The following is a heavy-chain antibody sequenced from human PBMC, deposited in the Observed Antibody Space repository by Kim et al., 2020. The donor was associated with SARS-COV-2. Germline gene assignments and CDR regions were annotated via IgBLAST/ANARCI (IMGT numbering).Heavy chain of an antibody. J-gene: IGHJ5*02. Sequence: LSLSCAASGFTFSSYSMNWVRQAPGKGLEWVSSISSSSSYIYYADSVKGRFTISRDNAKNSLYLQMNSLRAEDTAVYYCARGGLGYCSSTSCWDRITPSWFDLWGQGTLVTVSS. V-gene: IGHV3-21*01. CDR1: GFTFSSYS. CDR2: ISSSSSYI. CDR3: ARGGLGYCSSTSCWDRITPSWFDL. D-gene: IGHD2-2*01.